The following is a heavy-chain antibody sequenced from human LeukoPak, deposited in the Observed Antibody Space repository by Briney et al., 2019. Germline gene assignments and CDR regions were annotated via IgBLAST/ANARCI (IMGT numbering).Heavy chain of an antibody. CDR3: AREKTTVTTTGAFDI. D-gene: IGHD4-17*01. CDR1: GFTFSDYY. CDR2: ISSSGSYT. V-gene: IGHV3-11*05. J-gene: IGHJ3*02. Sequence: GGSLRLSCAASGFTFSDYYMSWIRQAPGKGLEWVSYISSSGSYTSYADSVKGRFTISRDNAKNSLYLQMNSLRAEDTAVYYCAREKTTVTTTGAFDIWARGTMLSVSS.